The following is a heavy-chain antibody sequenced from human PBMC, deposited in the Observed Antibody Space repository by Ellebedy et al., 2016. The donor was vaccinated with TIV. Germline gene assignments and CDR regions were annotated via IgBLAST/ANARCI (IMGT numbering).Heavy chain of an antibody. Sequence: AASVKVSCKASGGTFSSYTISWVRQAPGQGLEWMGGIIPIFGTANYAQKFQGRVTITADESTSTVYMELSSLRSEDTAVYYWARDGSGSYRGRRFDYWGQGTLVTVSS. CDR3: ARDGSGSYRGRRFDY. CDR1: GGTFSSYT. V-gene: IGHV1-69*13. CDR2: IIPIFGTA. D-gene: IGHD1-26*01. J-gene: IGHJ4*02.